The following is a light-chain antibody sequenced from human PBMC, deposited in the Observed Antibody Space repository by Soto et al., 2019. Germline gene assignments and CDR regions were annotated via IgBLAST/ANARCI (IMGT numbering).Light chain of an antibody. CDR2: GAS. V-gene: IGKV3-15*01. CDR1: QSVSTN. CDR3: QQYSNWPRT. J-gene: IGKJ1*01. Sequence: IVMTLSPATLSVSPGKRATLSCRASQSVSTNLAWYQLKPGQAPRLLIYGASTRATGIPARFSGSGSGTEFTLTITSLQSEDFAVYFCQQYSNWPRTFGQGTKVDIK.